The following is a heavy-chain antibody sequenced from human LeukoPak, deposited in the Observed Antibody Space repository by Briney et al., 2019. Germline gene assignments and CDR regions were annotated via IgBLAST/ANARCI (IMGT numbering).Heavy chain of an antibody. V-gene: IGHV4-39*07. CDR2: ISYSGST. Sequence: PPETLSLTCTVSLGSISSTTHYWGSIRPPPGKGLEWIGSISYSGSTYYNPSLKSRVTISVDTSKNQFSLKLSSVTAADTAVYYCARGPSRYGSGSRVDYWGQGTLVTVSS. J-gene: IGHJ4*02. CDR3: ARGPSRYGSGSRVDY. CDR1: LGSISSTTHY. D-gene: IGHD3-10*01.